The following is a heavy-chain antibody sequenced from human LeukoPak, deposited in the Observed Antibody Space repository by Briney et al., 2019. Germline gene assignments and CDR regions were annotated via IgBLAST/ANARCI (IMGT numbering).Heavy chain of an antibody. CDR2: ISSGGST. D-gene: IGHD1-26*01. Sequence: GGSLRLSCAASGFTLSSNYMSWVRQAPGKGLEGVSVISSGGSTYYAGSLKGRFTISRDHSKDTLYLQMNSLRAEDTAVYYCARALGDSGSYLFDYWGQGTLVTVSS. J-gene: IGHJ4*02. CDR1: GFTLSSNY. CDR3: ARALGDSGSYLFDY. V-gene: IGHV3-53*01.